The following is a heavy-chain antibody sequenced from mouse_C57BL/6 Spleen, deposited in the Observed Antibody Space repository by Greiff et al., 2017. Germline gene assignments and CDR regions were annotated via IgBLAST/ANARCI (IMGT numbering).Heavy chain of an antibody. CDR3: ARVGGYFDY. J-gene: IGHJ2*01. Sequence: VKLQESGPELVKPGASVKLSCKASGYNFTSYDINWVKQRPGQGLEWIGRIYPRDGSNKYNEKFKGKATLTLDTSSSTAYMELHSLTSDDSAVYFCARVGGYFDYWGQGTTLTVSS. CDR1: GYNFTSYD. CDR2: IYPRDGSN. V-gene: IGHV1-85*01.